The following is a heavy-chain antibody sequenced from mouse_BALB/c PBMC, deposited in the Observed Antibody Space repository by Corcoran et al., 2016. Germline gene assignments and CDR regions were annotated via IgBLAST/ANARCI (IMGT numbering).Heavy chain of an antibody. CDR3: ALSVVEFLFAY. V-gene: IGHV9-3-1*01. D-gene: IGHD1-1*01. Sequence: QIQLVQSGPELKKPGETVKISCKASGYTFTNYGMNWVKQAPGKGLKWMGWINTYTGEPTYADVFKGRFAFSLETSASTAYLQINNLKTEDTATYFCALSVVEFLFAYWGQGTTLTVSS. J-gene: IGHJ2*01. CDR2: INTYTGEP. CDR1: GYTFTNYG.